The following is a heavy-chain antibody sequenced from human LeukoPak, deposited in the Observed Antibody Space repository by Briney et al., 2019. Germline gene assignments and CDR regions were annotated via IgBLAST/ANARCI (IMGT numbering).Heavy chain of an antibody. CDR2: IYTSGST. CDR1: GGSISSYY. V-gene: IGHV4-4*07. D-gene: IGHD2-2*02. J-gene: IGHJ4*02. Sequence: SETLSLTCTVSGGSISSYYWSWIRQPAGKGLEWIGRIYTSGSTNYNPSLKSRVTMSVDTSKNQFSLKLSSVTAADTAVYYCAREYCSSTSCYTSYLDYWGQGTLVSVSS. CDR3: AREYCSSTSCYTSYLDY.